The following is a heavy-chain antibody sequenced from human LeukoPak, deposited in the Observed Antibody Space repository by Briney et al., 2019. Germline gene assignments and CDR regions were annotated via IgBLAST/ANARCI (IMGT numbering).Heavy chain of an antibody. J-gene: IGHJ4*02. CDR1: GGSFSSYA. D-gene: IGHD4-17*01. CDR2: ISAYNGNT. V-gene: IGHV1-18*01. CDR3: ARDGDDYGDYDY. Sequence: GASVKVSCKASGGSFSSYAISWVRQAPGQGLEWMGWISAYNGNTNYAQKLQGRVTMTTDTSTSTAYMELRSLRSDDTAVYYCARDGDDYGDYDYWGQGTLVTVSS.